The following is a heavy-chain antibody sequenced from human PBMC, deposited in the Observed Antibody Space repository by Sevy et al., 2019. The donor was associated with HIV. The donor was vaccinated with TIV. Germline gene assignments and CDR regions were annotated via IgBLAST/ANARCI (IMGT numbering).Heavy chain of an antibody. D-gene: IGHD6-6*01. J-gene: IGHJ4*02. CDR3: ARGQYSSSRGAYYFDY. CDR1: GGSIRSYY. V-gene: IGHV4-59*01. Sequence: SETLSLTCTVSGGSIRSYYWSWIRQPPGKGLEWIGYIYYSGSTNYNPSLKSRVTISVDTSKNQFSLKLSSVTAADTAVYYCARGQYSSSRGAYYFDYWGQGTLVTVSS. CDR2: IYYSGST.